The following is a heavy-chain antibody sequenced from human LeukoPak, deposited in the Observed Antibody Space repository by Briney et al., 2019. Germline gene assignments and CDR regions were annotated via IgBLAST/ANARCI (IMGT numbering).Heavy chain of an antibody. CDR2: IYHSGST. CDR3: ARHLTVTTLFDY. Sequence: SETLSLTCAVSGYSISSGYYWGWIRQPPGKGLEWIGSIYHSGSTYYNPSLKSRVTISVDTSKNQFSLKLSSVTAADTAVYYCARHLTVTTLFDYWGQGTLVTVSS. CDR1: GYSISSGYY. D-gene: IGHD4-17*01. V-gene: IGHV4-38-2*01. J-gene: IGHJ4*02.